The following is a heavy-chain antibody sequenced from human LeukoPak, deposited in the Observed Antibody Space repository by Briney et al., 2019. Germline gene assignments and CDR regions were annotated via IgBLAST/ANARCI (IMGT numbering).Heavy chain of an antibody. CDR2: ISRNGGST. J-gene: IGHJ3*02. CDR3: VKESGFMVAPNSAFDI. V-gene: IGHV3-64D*06. Sequence: GGSLRLSCAASGFTVSSYSMNWVRQAPGKGLEYVSGISRNGGSTYYADSVKGRFTISRDNSKNTLYLQMSSLRAEDTAVYYCVKESGFMVAPNSAFDIWGQGTMVTVSS. D-gene: IGHD4/OR15-4a*01. CDR1: GFTVSSYS.